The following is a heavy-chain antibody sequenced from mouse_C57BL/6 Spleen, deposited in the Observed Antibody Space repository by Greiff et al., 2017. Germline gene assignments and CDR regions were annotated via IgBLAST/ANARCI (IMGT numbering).Heavy chain of an antibody. CDR1: GFTFSSYA. CDR2: ISDGGSYT. Sequence: EVKLMESGGGLVKPGGSLKLSCAASGFTFSSYAMSWVRQTPEKRLEWVATISDGGSYTYYPDNVKGRFTISRDNAKNNLYLQMSHLKSEDTAMYYCARDGTGGCMDYWGQGTSVTVAS. CDR3: ARDGTGGCMDY. J-gene: IGHJ4*01. V-gene: IGHV5-4*01.